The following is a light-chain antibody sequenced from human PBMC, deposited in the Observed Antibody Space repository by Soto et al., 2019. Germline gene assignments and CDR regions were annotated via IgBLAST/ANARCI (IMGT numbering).Light chain of an antibody. CDR1: QAITNN. CDR3: QQVKSYPRT. J-gene: IGKJ4*01. Sequence: DIHLTQSPSSLSASVGDRVTITCRASQAITNNLAWYQQKPGNPPKLLIYEESTLHSGVPSRFSGRKVGTQFTLTIDSLQPEDFATYYYQQVKSYPRTFGGGTKVEIK. V-gene: IGKV1-9*01. CDR2: EES.